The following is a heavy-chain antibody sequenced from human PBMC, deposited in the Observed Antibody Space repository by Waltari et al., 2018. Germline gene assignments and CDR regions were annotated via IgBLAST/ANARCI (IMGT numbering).Heavy chain of an antibody. Sequence: QVQLQESGPGLVKPSQTLSLTCTVAGGFIDSGSYYWRWIRQPAGKGLEWSGRIYTSGSTNYNPALKSRVTISVDTSKIQFSLNLSSVTAADTAVYYCARGPLLSKVDYWGQGTLVTVSS. V-gene: IGHV4-61*02. J-gene: IGHJ4*02. CDR1: GGFIDSGSYY. CDR2: IYTSGST. D-gene: IGHD1-26*01. CDR3: ARGPLLSKVDY.